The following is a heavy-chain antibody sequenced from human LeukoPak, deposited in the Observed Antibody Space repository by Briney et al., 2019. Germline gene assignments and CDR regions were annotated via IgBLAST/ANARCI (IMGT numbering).Heavy chain of an antibody. V-gene: IGHV3-23*01. CDR3: AKHYCGGDCYYLDY. D-gene: IGHD2-21*02. CDR1: GFTFSSYA. J-gene: IGHJ4*02. Sequence: GGSLRLSCAASGFTFSSYAMSWVRQAPGKGLEWVSAISGSGGSTYYADSVKGRFTISRDNSKNTLYLQMNSLRAEDTAVYYCAKHYCGGDCYYLDYWGQGTLVTVSS. CDR2: ISGSGGST.